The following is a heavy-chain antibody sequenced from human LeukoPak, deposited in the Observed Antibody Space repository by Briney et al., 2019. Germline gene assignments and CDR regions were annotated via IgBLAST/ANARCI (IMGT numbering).Heavy chain of an antibody. Sequence: ASVKVSCKASGGSFSSYAISWVRQAPGQGLEWMGGIIPIFGTANYARKFQGRVTITADESTSTAYMGLSSLRSEDTAVYYCARAPNDYDFWSGYYPYGMDVWGQGTTVTVSS. CDR3: ARAPNDYDFWSGYYPYGMDV. CDR1: GGSFSSYA. V-gene: IGHV1-69*13. J-gene: IGHJ6*02. D-gene: IGHD3-3*01. CDR2: IIPIFGTA.